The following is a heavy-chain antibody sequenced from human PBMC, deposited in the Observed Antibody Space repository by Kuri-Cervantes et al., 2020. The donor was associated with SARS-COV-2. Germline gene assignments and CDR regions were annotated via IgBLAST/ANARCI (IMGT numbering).Heavy chain of an antibody. CDR3: AKRTSTGEYSIPSGPLDY. J-gene: IGHJ4*02. CDR2: ISGSGGST. D-gene: IGHD6-6*01. CDR1: GSTFSSYA. Sequence: GESLKISCAASGSTFSSYAMCWVRQAPGKGLEWVSAISGSGGSTYYADSVKGRFTISRDNSKNTLYLQMNSLRAEDTAVYYCAKRTSTGEYSIPSGPLDYWGQGTLVTVSS. V-gene: IGHV3-23*01.